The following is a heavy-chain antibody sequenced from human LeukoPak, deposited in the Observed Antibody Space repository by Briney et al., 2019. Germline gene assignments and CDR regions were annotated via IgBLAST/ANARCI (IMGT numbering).Heavy chain of an antibody. CDR3: ARASYDFWSGYYTAYFDY. J-gene: IGHJ4*02. CDR1: GGSISSYY. V-gene: IGHV4-59*01. Sequence: SETLSLTCTVSGGSISSYYWSWIRQPPGKGLEWIGYIYYSGSTNYNPSLKSRVTISVDTSKNQFSLKLSSVTAADTAVYYCARASYDFWSGYYTAYFDYWGQGTLVTVSS. D-gene: IGHD3-3*01. CDR2: IYYSGST.